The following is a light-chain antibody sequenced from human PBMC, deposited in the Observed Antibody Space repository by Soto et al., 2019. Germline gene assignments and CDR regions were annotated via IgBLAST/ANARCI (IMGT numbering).Light chain of an antibody. CDR2: DAS. Sequence: EIVLTQSPATLSLSPGERATLSCRASQSVSSYLAWYQQKPGQAPRLLIYDASNRATGIPARFSGSGSGTDFTLTISSLEHEDFAIYYCKQRSNWPQVTFGGGTKVEIK. CDR1: QSVSSY. CDR3: KQRSNWPQVT. V-gene: IGKV3-11*01. J-gene: IGKJ4*01.